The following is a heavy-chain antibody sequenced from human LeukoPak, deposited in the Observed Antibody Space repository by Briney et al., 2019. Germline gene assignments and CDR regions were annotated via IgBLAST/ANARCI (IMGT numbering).Heavy chain of an antibody. CDR1: GFTFSSYT. Sequence: GVSLRLSCAASGFTFSSYTMNWVRQAPGKGLEWVSSISTTSSYIYYADSVKGRFTISRDNAKNSLYLQMNSLRAEDTAVYSCARSFRGHYDSSGYDYWGQGTLVTVSS. CDR2: ISTTSSYI. V-gene: IGHV3-21*01. D-gene: IGHD3-22*01. CDR3: ARSFRGHYDSSGYDY. J-gene: IGHJ4*02.